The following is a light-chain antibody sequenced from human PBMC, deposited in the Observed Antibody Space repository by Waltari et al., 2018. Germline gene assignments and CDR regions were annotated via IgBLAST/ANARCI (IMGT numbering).Light chain of an antibody. CDR1: SPNIGKNY. J-gene: IGLJ2*01. V-gene: IGLV1-51*01. CDR2: EDA. CDR3: GTWDSSMSVGV. Sequence: QSVLTQPPSVSAASGQKVTISCSGSSPNIGKNYVSWYQQFPGTAPKLLIYEDANRPSGISGRVSGSKSGTSATLDIHGLQTGDEADYYCGTWDSSMSVGVLGGGTKVTVL.